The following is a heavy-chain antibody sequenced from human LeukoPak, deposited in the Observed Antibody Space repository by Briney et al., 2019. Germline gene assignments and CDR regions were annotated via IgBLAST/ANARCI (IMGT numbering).Heavy chain of an antibody. D-gene: IGHD3-16*01. CDR3: ARDRSSSPRTYNAFDI. CDR1: GFTFSDYY. V-gene: IGHV3-11*04. Sequence: GGSLRLSCAASGFTFSDYYMSWIRQAPGKGLEWVSYISSSGSTIYYADSVKGRFTISRDNAKNSLYLQMNSLRAEDTAVYYCARDRSSSPRTYNAFDIWGQGTMVTVSS. J-gene: IGHJ3*02. CDR2: ISSSGSTI.